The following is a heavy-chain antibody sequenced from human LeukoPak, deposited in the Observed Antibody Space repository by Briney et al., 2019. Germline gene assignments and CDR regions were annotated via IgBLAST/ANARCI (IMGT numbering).Heavy chain of an antibody. CDR3: AKGRSSSWYSGVDF. D-gene: IGHD6-13*01. CDR2: ISGSGGST. J-gene: IGHJ4*02. Sequence: GGSLRLSCAASGFTFSSYAMSWVRQAPGKGLEWVSAISGSGGSTYYADSVKGRFTISRDNSKNTLYLQMNSLRAEDTAVYYCAKGRSSSWYSGVDFWGQGTLVTVSS. CDR1: GFTFSSYA. V-gene: IGHV3-23*01.